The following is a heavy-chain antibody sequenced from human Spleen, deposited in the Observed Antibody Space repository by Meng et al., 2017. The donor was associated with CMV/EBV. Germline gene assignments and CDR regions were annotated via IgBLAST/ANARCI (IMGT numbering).Heavy chain of an antibody. CDR2: IHPNTGGT. CDR3: ARAPPVLHCSSTSCYTGFYYYYGMDV. D-gene: IGHD2-2*02. CDR1: GYTFTGRF. J-gene: IGHJ6*02. Sequence: ASVKVSCKASGYTFTGRFMHWVRQAPGQGLEWMGWIHPNTGGTNYAQNFQGRVTMTRDTSIRTVYMELSRLRSDDTAVYYCARAPPVLHCSSTSCYTGFYYYYGMDVWGQGTTVTVSS. V-gene: IGHV1-2*02.